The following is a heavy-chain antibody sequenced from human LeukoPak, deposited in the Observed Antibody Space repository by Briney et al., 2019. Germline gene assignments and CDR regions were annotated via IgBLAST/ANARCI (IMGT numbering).Heavy chain of an antibody. CDR2: ISSTGGTT. Sequence: GGSLRLSCALSGFTFSSYSMTWVRRAPGKGLEWPSYISSTGGTTYYANSVKGRFTISRDNARNSLYLQMNSLRDEDTAVYYCARNRGYYGSGSYYNDYWGQGTLVTVSS. CDR3: ARNRGYYGSGSYYNDY. CDR1: GFTFSSYS. D-gene: IGHD3-10*01. V-gene: IGHV3-48*02. J-gene: IGHJ4*02.